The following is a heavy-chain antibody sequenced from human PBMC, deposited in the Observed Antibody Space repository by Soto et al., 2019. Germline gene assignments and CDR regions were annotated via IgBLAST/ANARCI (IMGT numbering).Heavy chain of an antibody. V-gene: IGHV1-69*13. CDR1: GGTFSSYA. CDR3: ARWAAIRPDYGMDV. J-gene: IGHJ6*02. Sequence: RASVKVSCKASGGTFSSYAISWVRQAPGQGLEWMGGIIPIFGTANYAQKFQGRVTITADESTSTAYMELSSLRSEDTAVYYCARWAAIRPDYGMDVWGQGTTVTVSS. D-gene: IGHD2-21*02. CDR2: IIPIFGTA.